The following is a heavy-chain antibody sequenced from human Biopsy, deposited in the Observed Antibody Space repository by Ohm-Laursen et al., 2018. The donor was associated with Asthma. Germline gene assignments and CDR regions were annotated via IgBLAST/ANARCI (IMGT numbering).Heavy chain of an antibody. CDR1: GGTFNTYV. CDR2: INPVFGTT. D-gene: IGHD2-2*01. CDR3: ARKAGSCISRTCYSLDF. V-gene: IGHV1-69*13. Sequence: SVKVSCKSLGGTFNTYVIGWVRQAPGQGLEWMGGINPVFGTTTYPQKFQDRVTITADDSTSTVYMELSSLRSEDKAVYYCARKAGSCISRTCYSLDFWGQGTLVTVSS. J-gene: IGHJ4*02.